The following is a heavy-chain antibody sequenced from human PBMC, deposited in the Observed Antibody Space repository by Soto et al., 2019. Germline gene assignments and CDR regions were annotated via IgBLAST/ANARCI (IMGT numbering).Heavy chain of an antibody. CDR1: GFTFSSYS. CDR2: ISSSSSYI. J-gene: IGHJ6*02. CDR3: ARDPAPYYYDSSGYWRFGSNYYGMDV. V-gene: IGHV3-21*01. D-gene: IGHD3-22*01. Sequence: EVQLVESGGGLVKPGGSLRLSRAASGFTFSSYSMNWVRQAPGKGLEWVSSISSSSSYIYYADSVKGRFTISRDNAKNSLYLQMNSLRAEDTAVYYCARDPAPYYYDSSGYWRFGSNYYGMDVWGQGTTVTVSS.